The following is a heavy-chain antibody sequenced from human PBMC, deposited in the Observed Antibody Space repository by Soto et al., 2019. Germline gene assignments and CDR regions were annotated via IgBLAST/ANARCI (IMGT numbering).Heavy chain of an antibody. CDR1: GGSISSSSYY. CDR3: ARLIVVVKCWDY. J-gene: IGHJ4*02. Sequence: QLQLQESGPGLVKPSETLSLTCTVSGGSISSSSYYWGWIRQPPGKGLEWIGSIYYSGSTYYNPSLKSRVTISVDTSKNQFSLKLSSVTAADTAVYYCARLIVVVKCWDYWGQGTLVTVSS. CDR2: IYYSGST. V-gene: IGHV4-39*01. D-gene: IGHD3-22*01.